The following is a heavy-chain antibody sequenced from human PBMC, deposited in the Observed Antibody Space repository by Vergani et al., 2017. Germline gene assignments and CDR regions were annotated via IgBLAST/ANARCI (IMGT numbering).Heavy chain of an antibody. CDR3: ARRYCSSTSCYRGGNWFDP. D-gene: IGHD2-2*02. V-gene: IGHV1-69*02. CDR1: GGTFSSYT. CDR2: IIPILGIA. Sequence: QVQLVQSGAEVKKPGSSVKVSCKASGGTFSSYTISWVRQAPGQGLEWMGRIIPILGIANYAQKFQGRVTITADKSTSTAYMELSSLRSEDTAVYDCARRYCSSTSCYRGGNWFDPWGQGTLVTVSS. J-gene: IGHJ5*02.